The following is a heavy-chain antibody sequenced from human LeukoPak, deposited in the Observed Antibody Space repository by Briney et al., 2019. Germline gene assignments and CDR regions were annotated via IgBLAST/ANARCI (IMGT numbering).Heavy chain of an antibody. Sequence: GGSLRLSCAASGFTFSSYAVSWVCDAPGQGLERVSAVSSSGGSAYYADSVKGRFTISRDNSKNTVYLQVNSLRAEDTAVYYCARACSGGSCYLAAFDIWGQGTMVSVSS. CDR2: VSSSGGSA. CDR3: ARACSGGSCYLAAFDI. D-gene: IGHD2-15*01. CDR1: GFTFSSYA. V-gene: IGHV3-23*01. J-gene: IGHJ3*02.